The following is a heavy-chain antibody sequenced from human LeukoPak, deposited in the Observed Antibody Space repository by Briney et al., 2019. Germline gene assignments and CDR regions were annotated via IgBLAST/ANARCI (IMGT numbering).Heavy chain of an antibody. CDR2: ISSSGSTI. CDR3: ARDYGGSSPFNY. CDR1: GFTFSDYY. J-gene: IGHJ4*02. D-gene: IGHD4-23*01. V-gene: IGHV3-11*04. Sequence: GGSLRLSCAASGFTFSDYYMSWIRQAPGKGLEWVSYISSSGSTIFYADSVKGRFTISRDDAKNSLYLQMSNLRAEDTAVYYCARDYGGSSPFNYWGQGTLVTVSS.